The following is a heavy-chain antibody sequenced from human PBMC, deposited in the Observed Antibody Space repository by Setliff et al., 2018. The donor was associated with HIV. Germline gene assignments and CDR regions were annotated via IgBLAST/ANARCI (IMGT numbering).Heavy chain of an antibody. Sequence: ASVKVSCKASGYRFISYGISWVRQAPGQSLEWMGWITGGSGNTKYSEKFQGRVTLTRDTSASTAYMELSSLRSEDTAVYYCARKGSGSSFDFEYWGQGTLVTVSS. J-gene: IGHJ4*02. CDR2: ITGGSGNT. CDR1: GYRFISYG. CDR3: ARKGSGSSFDFEY. V-gene: IGHV1-3*01. D-gene: IGHD3-10*01.